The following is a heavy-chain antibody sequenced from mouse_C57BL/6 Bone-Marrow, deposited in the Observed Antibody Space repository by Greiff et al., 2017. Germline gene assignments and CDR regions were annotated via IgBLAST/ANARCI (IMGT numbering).Heavy chain of an antibody. CDR2: IYPGSGNT. J-gene: IGHJ3*01. D-gene: IGHD2-10*01. V-gene: IGHV1-76*01. Sequence: QVQLQQSGAELVRPGASVKLSCKASGYTFTDYYINWVKQRPGQGLEWIARIYPGSGNTYYNEKFKGKATLTAEKSSSTAYMQLSSLTSEDSAVYFCARYSFYGWFAYWGQGTLVTVSA. CDR1: GYTFTDYY. CDR3: ARYSFYGWFAY.